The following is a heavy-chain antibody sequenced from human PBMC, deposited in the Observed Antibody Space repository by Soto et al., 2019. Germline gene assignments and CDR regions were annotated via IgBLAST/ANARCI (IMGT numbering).Heavy chain of an antibody. CDR1: GGTFSSYA. CDR2: IIPIFGTA. J-gene: IGHJ6*02. D-gene: IGHD3-22*01. CDR3: ARESPYYCGNPLYYYGMDV. V-gene: IGHV1-69*13. Sequence: ASVKVSCKASGGTFSSYAISWVRQAPGQGLEWMGGIIPIFGTANYAQKFQGRVTITADESTSTAYMELSSLRSEDTAVYYCARESPYYCGNPLYYYGMDVWGQGTTVTVSS.